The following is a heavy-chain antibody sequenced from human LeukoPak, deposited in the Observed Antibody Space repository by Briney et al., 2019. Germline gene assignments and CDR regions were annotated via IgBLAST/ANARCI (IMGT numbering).Heavy chain of an antibody. Sequence: GGSLRLSCAASGFSFDDYPMHWVRQAPGKGLEWVSLINEDGGKTFYADSVRGRFTISRDNSKNSLYLQMNSLRSGDSALYYCAKEIDTLGTHAFDIWGQGTIVTVSS. J-gene: IGHJ3*02. CDR3: AKEIDTLGTHAFDI. V-gene: IGHV3-43*02. CDR2: INEDGGKT. CDR1: GFSFDDYP. D-gene: IGHD2-15*01.